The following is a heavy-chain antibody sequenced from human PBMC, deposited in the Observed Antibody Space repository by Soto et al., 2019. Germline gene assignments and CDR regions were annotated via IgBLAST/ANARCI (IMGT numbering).Heavy chain of an antibody. J-gene: IGHJ4*02. Sequence: QVQLQESGPGLVKPSQTLSLTCTVSGGSISSGGYFWSWIRQPPGKGLEWIGNIFYSGTTYYNPSIKTRVTISVDTSKNQFSLKLSAVTAADTAVYFCARGVLYWGQGTLVTVSS. CDR3: ARGVLY. D-gene: IGHD1-1*01. CDR1: GGSISSGGYF. CDR2: IFYSGTT. V-gene: IGHV4-31*03.